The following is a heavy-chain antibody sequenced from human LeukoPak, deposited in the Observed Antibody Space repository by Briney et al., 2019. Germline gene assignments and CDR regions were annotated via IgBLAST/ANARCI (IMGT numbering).Heavy chain of an antibody. D-gene: IGHD6-13*01. J-gene: IGHJ4*02. V-gene: IGHV1-8*01. CDR1: GYTFTSYD. Sequence: ASVKVSCKASGYTFTSYDINWVRQATGQGLEWMGWMNPNSGNTGYAQKFQGRVTMTRNTSISTAYMELSSLRSEDTAVYYCASVLAAAGTGGHYFDYWGQGTLVTVSS. CDR3: ASVLAAAGTGGHYFDY. CDR2: MNPNSGNT.